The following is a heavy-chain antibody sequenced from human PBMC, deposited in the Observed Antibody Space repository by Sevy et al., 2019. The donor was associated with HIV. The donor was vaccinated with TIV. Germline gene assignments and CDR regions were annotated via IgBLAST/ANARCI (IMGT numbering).Heavy chain of an antibody. CDR1: GFTNSSYG. V-gene: IGHV3-15*01. Sequence: GGSLRLSCAASGFTNSSYGMHWVRQAPGKGLEWVGRIKSKADGRTIDYAAPVKGRFTISRDDSKNTLYLQMNSLKTEDTAVYYCTTDPIILLLVTDGMDVWGQGTTVTVSS. D-gene: IGHD2-8*02. CDR2: IKSKADGRTI. J-gene: IGHJ6*02. CDR3: TTDPIILLLVTDGMDV.